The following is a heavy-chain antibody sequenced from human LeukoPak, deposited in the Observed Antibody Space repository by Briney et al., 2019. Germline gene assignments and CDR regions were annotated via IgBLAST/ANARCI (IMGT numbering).Heavy chain of an antibody. CDR3: AKDRDSSSIFDY. J-gene: IGHJ4*02. V-gene: IGHV3-23*01. D-gene: IGHD6-6*01. Sequence: PGGSLRLSCAASGFTFSSYAMSWVRQAPGKGLEWVSAISGGGGSTYYADSVKGRFTISRDNSKNTLYLQMNSLRAEDTAVYYCAKDRDSSSIFDYWGQGTLVTVSS. CDR2: ISGGGGST. CDR1: GFTFSSYA.